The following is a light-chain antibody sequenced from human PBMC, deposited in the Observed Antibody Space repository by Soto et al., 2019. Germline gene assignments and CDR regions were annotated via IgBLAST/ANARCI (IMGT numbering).Light chain of an antibody. V-gene: IGLV2-14*01. CDR3: SSYTSCSTSYV. CDR1: SSDVGGYNY. J-gene: IGLJ1*01. Sequence: QSALTQPASVSGSPGQSITISCTGTSSDVGGYNYVSWYQQHPGKAPKLMIYDVSNRPSGVSNRFSGSKSGNTASLTISGLQAEDEAYYYCSSYTSCSTSYVFGTGTKVTVL. CDR2: DVS.